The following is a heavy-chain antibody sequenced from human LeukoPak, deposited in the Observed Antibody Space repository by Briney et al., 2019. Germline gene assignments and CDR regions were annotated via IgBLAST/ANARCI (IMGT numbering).Heavy chain of an antibody. CDR2: ISYDGSNK. D-gene: IGHD3-22*01. CDR1: GFTFSSYA. Sequence: PGGPLRLSCAASGFTFSSYAMHWVRQAPGKGLEGVAVISYDGSNKYYADSVKGRFTISRDNSKNTLYLQMNSLRAEDTAVYYCAREALEYYYDSSGYALEHWGQGTLVTVSS. V-gene: IGHV3-30*04. J-gene: IGHJ1*01. CDR3: AREALEYYYDSSGYALEH.